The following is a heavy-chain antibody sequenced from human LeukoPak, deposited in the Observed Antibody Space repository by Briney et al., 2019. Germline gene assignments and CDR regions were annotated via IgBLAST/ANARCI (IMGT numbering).Heavy chain of an antibody. CDR2: IYSGGST. V-gene: IGHV3-53*01. CDR3: ARSTDSSGYYDLWDY. J-gene: IGHJ4*02. D-gene: IGHD3-22*01. CDR1: GFTVSSNY. Sequence: GGSLRLSCAASGFTVSSNYMSWVRQAPGKGLEWVSVIYSGGSTYYADSVKGRFTISRDNSKNTLYLQMNSLRAEETAVYYCARSTDSSGYYDLWDYWGQGTLVTVSS.